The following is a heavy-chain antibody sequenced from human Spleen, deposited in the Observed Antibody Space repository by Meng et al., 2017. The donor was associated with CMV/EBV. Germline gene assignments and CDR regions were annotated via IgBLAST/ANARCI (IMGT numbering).Heavy chain of an antibody. CDR3: ARDRGSYLAYLDY. J-gene: IGHJ4*02. D-gene: IGHD1-26*01. CDR2: ISTSNGNT. V-gene: IGHV1-18*01. CDR1: GYTFTSYG. Sequence: ASVKVSCKASGYTFTSYGISWVRQAPGQGLEWMGWISTSNGNTNYAQNLQGRVTITTDTSTSTTYMELRSLRSDDTAVYYCARDRGSYLAYLDYWGQGTLVTVSS.